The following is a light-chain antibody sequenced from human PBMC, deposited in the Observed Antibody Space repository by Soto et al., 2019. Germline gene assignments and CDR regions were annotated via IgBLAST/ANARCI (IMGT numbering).Light chain of an antibody. Sequence: QPVLTQPPSVSGAPGQRVTISCTGSSSNIGAGYDVHWYQQLPGTAPKLLIYGNNNRPSGFPDRFSGSKSGTSASLAVTGLQAEDEADYYCQSYATGLSVLYVFGTGTKVTVL. CDR2: GNN. J-gene: IGLJ1*01. CDR1: SSNIGAGYD. V-gene: IGLV1-40*01. CDR3: QSYATGLSVLYV.